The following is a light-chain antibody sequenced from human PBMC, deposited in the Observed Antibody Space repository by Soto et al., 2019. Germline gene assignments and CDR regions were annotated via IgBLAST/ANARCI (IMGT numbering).Light chain of an antibody. Sequence: IVLTQSPATLSLSPWERATLSCRASQSVSNNYLAWYQQKPGQAPRLLIYGASNRATGIPDRFSGSGSGTEFTLTITSLQSEDFAVYYCQQRKSWPITFGQGTRLEIK. CDR2: GAS. CDR3: QQRKSWPIT. J-gene: IGKJ5*01. V-gene: IGKV3D-20*02. CDR1: QSVSNNY.